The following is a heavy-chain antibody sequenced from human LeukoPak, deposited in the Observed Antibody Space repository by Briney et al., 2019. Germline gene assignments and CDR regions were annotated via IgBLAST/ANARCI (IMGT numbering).Heavy chain of an antibody. CDR2: IYHSGST. CDR1: GGSISSGGYS. Sequence: SETLSLTCAVSGGSISSGGYSWSWIRQPPGKGLEWIGYIYHSGSTYYNPSLKSRVTISVDRSKNQFSLKLSSVTAADTAVYYCARLYYYDSSGYCFGYYFDYWGQGTLVTVSS. V-gene: IGHV4-30-2*01. J-gene: IGHJ4*02. D-gene: IGHD3-22*01. CDR3: ARLYYYDSSGYCFGYYFDY.